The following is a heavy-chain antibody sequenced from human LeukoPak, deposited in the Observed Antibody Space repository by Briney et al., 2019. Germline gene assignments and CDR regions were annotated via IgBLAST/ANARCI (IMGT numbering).Heavy chain of an antibody. D-gene: IGHD3-16*01. V-gene: IGHV4-34*12. CDR1: GASFRDYY. Sequence: SETLSLTCTFYGASFRDYYWTWIRQSPGNGLEWIGEIIHSGSTKYKPSLKSRLTISIDTSKNQFSLKLTSVTAADTAVYYCARHLKGDLSCIDSWGQGILVTVSS. CDR3: ARHLKGDLSCIDS. CDR2: IIHSGST. J-gene: IGHJ4*02.